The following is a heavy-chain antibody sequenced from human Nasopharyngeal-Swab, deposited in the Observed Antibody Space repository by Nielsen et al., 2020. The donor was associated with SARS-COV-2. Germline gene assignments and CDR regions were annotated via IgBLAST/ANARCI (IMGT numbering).Heavy chain of an antibody. J-gene: IGHJ6*03. CDR2: IYYNTNT. Sequence: WIRQPPGKGLEWIGYIYYNTNTNYNPSRSTSYNPFLKSRVTISVDTSRSQFSLKLSSVTAADSAVYYCARHTYHYYYFYMDVWGRGTTVTVSS. CDR3: ARHTYHYYYFYMDV. D-gene: IGHD2-21*01. V-gene: IGHV4-59*08.